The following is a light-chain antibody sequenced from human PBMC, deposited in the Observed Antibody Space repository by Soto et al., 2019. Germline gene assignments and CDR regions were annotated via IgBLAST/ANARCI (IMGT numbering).Light chain of an antibody. V-gene: IGLV2-14*01. CDR2: DVS. CDR3: SSYTSSSTPVV. J-gene: IGLJ2*01. CDR1: SSDVGGYNY. Sequence: QSALTQPASVPGSPGQSITISCTGTSSDVGGYNYVSWYQQHPGKAPNLMIYDVSNRPSGVSDRFSGSKSGNTASLTISGLQAADEADYYCSSYTSSSTPVVFGGGTKLTVL.